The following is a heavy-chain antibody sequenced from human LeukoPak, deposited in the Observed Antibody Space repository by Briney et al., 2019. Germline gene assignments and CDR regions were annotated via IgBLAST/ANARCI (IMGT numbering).Heavy chain of an antibody. CDR1: GGTFSSYA. V-gene: IGHV1-69*04. Sequence: ASVKVSCKASGGTFSSYAISWVRQAPGQGLEWMGRIIPILGIANYAQKFQGRVTITADKSTSTAYMELSSLRSEDTAVYYCARDLAMIVVVTDDAFDIWGQETMVTVSS. CDR2: IIPILGIA. J-gene: IGHJ3*02. CDR3: ARDLAMIVVVTDDAFDI. D-gene: IGHD3-22*01.